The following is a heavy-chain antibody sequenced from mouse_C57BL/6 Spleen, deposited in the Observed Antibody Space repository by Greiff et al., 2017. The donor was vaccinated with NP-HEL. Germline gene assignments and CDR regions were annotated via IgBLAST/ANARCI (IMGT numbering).Heavy chain of an antibody. D-gene: IGHD1-1*01. CDR2: INPSNGGT. CDR1: GYTFPSYW. J-gene: IGHJ1*03. CDR3: ASFITTVVGGYFEV. Sequence: QVQLQQPGTELVKPGASVKLSCKASGYTFPSYWMHWVKQRPGQGLEWIGNINPSNGGTTYNEKFKSKATLTVDKSSSTAYMQLSSLTSEDSAVYYCASFITTVVGGYFEVWGTGTTVTVSS. V-gene: IGHV1-53*01.